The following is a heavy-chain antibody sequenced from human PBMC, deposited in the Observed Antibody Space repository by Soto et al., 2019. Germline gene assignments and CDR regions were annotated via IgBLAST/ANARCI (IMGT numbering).Heavy chain of an antibody. CDR2: ISSNSVTI. CDR3: AGEDILGTRSFDY. D-gene: IGHD1-26*01. V-gene: IGHV3-48*02. Sequence: EVQLVESGGGLVQPGGSLRLSCGASGFIFSKYSMNWVRQAPGKGLEWLSYISSNSVTIYYADSVRGRFTIFRDNAKNSLYLQMNSLKDEDTAVYYFAGEDILGTRSFDYWGQGALVTVSS. J-gene: IGHJ4*02. CDR1: GFIFSKYS.